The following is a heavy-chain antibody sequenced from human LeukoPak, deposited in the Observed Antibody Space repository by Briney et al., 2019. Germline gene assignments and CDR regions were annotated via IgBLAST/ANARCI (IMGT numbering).Heavy chain of an antibody. CDR3: ARDHDYVWGSYRPPGY. J-gene: IGHJ4*02. V-gene: IGHV1-18*01. CDR1: GYTFTSYG. CDR2: ISAYNGNT. D-gene: IGHD3-16*02. Sequence: GASLKVSCKASGYTFTSYGISWVRQAPGHGLEWMGWISAYNGNTNYAQKPQGRVTMTTDTSTSTAYTELRSLRSDDTAVYYCARDHDYVWGSYRPPGYWGQGTLVTVSS.